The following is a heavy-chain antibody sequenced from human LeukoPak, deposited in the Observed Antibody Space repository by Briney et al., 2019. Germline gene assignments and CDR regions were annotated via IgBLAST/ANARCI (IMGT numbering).Heavy chain of an antibody. V-gene: IGHV4-59*01. CDR2: IYYSGST. CDR3: ARESSSPRGTWFDP. Sequence: SETLSLTCTVSGGSISSYYWSWIRQPPGKGLEWIGYIYYSGSTNYNPSLKSRVTISVDTSKNQFSLKLSSVTAADTAVYYCARESSSPRGTWFDPWGQGTLVTVSS. D-gene: IGHD6-6*01. CDR1: GGSISSYY. J-gene: IGHJ5*02.